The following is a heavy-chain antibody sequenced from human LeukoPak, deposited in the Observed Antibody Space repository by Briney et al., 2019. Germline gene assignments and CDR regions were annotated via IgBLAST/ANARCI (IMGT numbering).Heavy chain of an antibody. Sequence: PETLSLTCTVSGGSISSSSYYWGWIRQPPGKGLEWLGSIYYTGSTYYNWALKSRATISVDTSKNQFSLDLSSVTAADTAVYYCARGYHYKHSDSVMVRFDPWGQGTLVTVSS. V-gene: IGHV4-39*07. J-gene: IGHJ5*02. CDR1: GGSISSSSYY. CDR2: IYYTGST. D-gene: IGHD5-18*01. CDR3: ARGYHYKHSDSVMVRFDP.